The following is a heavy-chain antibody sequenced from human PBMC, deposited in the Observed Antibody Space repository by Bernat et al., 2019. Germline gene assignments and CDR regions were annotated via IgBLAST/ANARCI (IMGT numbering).Heavy chain of an antibody. J-gene: IGHJ6*02. CDR1: GFTFSSYA. D-gene: IGHD3-16*02. CDR3: ARDALSYSYGMDV. Sequence: EVQLLESGGGLVQPGGSLRLSCAASGFTFSSYAMSWVRQAPGKGLEWVSAISGSGGSKYYADSVKGRFTISRDNSKNTLYLQMNSLRAEDTAVYYCARDALSYSYGMDVWGQGTTVTVSS. V-gene: IGHV3-23*01. CDR2: ISGSGGSK.